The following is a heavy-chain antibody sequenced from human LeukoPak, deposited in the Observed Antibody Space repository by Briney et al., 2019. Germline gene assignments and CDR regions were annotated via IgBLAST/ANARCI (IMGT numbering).Heavy chain of an antibody. Sequence: PGGSLRLSCAASDSSFRSHDMSWVRQTSEKGLEWVSSIAADDASFYADSVRGRFTVSRDKSQNILYLQMKSLRADDTAIYSCAKGPNFYSWRALDYWGQGSLVTVSS. V-gene: IGHV3-23*01. D-gene: IGHD3-3*01. CDR3: AKGPNFYSWRALDY. CDR1: DSSFRSHD. J-gene: IGHJ4*02. CDR2: IAADDAS.